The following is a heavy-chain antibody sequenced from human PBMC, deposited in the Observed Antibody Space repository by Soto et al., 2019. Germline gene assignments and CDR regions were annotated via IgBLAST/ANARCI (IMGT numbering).Heavy chain of an antibody. CDR1: GYTFTSYG. J-gene: IGHJ4*02. V-gene: IGHV1-18*01. CDR3: ARDLSMGRGNVIWLFDY. D-gene: IGHD3-10*01. CDR2: VSAYNEKT. Sequence: QVQLVQSGAEVKKPGASVKVSCQASGYTFTSYGITWVRQAPGQGFEWIGWVSAYNEKTNYAQKLQGRVTMTTDTSTNTAYMELRSLTSDVAAVYYCARDLSMGRGNVIWLFDYWGQGTLGPVSS.